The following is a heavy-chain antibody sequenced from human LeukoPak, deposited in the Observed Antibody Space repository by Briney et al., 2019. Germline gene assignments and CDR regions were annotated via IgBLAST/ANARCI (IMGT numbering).Heavy chain of an antibody. CDR3: ARVLGPYYYYYMDV. CDR2: IYYSGST. CDR1: GGSISSYY. Sequence: SETLSLTCTVSGGSISSYYWCWIRQPPGKGLEWIGYIYYSGSTNYNPSLKSRVTISVDTSKNQFSLKLSSVTAADTAVYYCARVLGPYYYYYMDVWGKGTTVTVSS. J-gene: IGHJ6*03. D-gene: IGHD1-26*01. V-gene: IGHV4-59*01.